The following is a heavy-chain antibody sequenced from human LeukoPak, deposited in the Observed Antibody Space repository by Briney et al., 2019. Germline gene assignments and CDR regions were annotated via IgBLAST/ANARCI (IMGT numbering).Heavy chain of an antibody. D-gene: IGHD3-10*01. V-gene: IGHV4-59*08. J-gene: IGHJ6*02. CDR1: GGSISSYY. CDR2: IYYSGST. Sequence: PSETLSLTCTVSGGSISSYYWSWIRQPPGKGLEWIGYIYYSGSTNYNPSLKSRVTISVDTSKNQFSLKLSSVTAADTAVYYCARHVKVRGVIIRAYYYYGMDVWGQGTTVTVSS. CDR3: ARHVKVRGVIIRAYYYYGMDV.